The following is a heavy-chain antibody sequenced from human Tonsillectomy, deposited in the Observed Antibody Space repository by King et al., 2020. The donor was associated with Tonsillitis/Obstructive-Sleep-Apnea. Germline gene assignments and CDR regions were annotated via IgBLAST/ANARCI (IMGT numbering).Heavy chain of an antibody. J-gene: IGHJ4*02. Sequence: QLQESGPGLVKPSGTLSLICAVSGGSIRSDNWWSWVRQPPGKGLEWIGEIYHSGSTYYNPSLESRVTISVDESKNQFSLKERSVTAADTAVYYCARVARRDFWSGYFDYWGQGTLVTVSS. CDR2: IYHSGST. V-gene: IGHV4-4*02. D-gene: IGHD3-3*01. CDR3: ARVARRDFWSGYFDY. CDR1: GGSIRSDNW.